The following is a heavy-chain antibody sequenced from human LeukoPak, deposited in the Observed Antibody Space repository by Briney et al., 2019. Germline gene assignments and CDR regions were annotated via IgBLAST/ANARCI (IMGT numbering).Heavy chain of an antibody. CDR3: ARPPLDYYDSSGYYYGYYFDY. CDR1: GGIFSSYA. Sequence: SVKVSCKASGGIFSSYAISWVRQAPGQGLEWMGGIIPIFGTANYAQKFQGRVTITADESTSTAYMELSSLRSEDTAVYYCARPPLDYYDSSGYYYGYYFDYWGQGTLVTVSS. D-gene: IGHD3-22*01. J-gene: IGHJ4*02. CDR2: IIPIFGTA. V-gene: IGHV1-69*01.